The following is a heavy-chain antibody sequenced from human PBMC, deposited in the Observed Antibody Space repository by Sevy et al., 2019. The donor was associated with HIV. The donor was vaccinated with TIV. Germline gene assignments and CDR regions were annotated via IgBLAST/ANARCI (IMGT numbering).Heavy chain of an antibody. V-gene: IGHV3-30*18. CDR3: AKDGTIFGVVIPFRDNSYNMDV. CDR1: GLTFSNYG. D-gene: IGHD3-3*01. J-gene: IGHJ6*02. Sequence: GGSLRLSCAASGLTFSNYGMHWVRQAPGKGLEWVALISYDGSNKYYADSVKGRFTISRDNSKNTLYLKINSLRVEDTALYYCAKDGTIFGVVIPFRDNSYNMDVWGQGTTVTVSS. CDR2: ISYDGSNK.